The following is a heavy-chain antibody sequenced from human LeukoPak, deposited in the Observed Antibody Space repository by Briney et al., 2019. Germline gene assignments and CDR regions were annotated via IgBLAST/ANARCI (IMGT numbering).Heavy chain of an antibody. CDR1: GFTFNNYA. CDR3: AKDSGAARPFDY. D-gene: IGHD6-6*01. CDR2: ISDSGGTT. Sequence: GGSLRLSCAGSGFTFNNYAMSWVRQAPGKGLEWVSEISDSGGTTYYADSVKGRFTVSRDNPKNTVYLQMNSLRVEDTAVYYCAKDSGAARPFDYRGQGTLVTVSS. J-gene: IGHJ4*02. V-gene: IGHV3-23*01.